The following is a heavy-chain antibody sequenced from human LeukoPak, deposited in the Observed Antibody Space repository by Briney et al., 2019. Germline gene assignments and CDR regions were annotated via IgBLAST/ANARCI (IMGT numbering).Heavy chain of an antibody. D-gene: IGHD6-13*01. CDR3: ARGASYSSSWFLDY. Sequence: ASVKVSCTASGYTFTSYGISWVRQAPGQGLEWMGWINTNTGNPTYAQGFTGRFVFSLDTSVSTAYLQISSLKAEDTAVYYCARGASYSSSWFLDYWGQGTLVTVSS. CDR2: INTNTGNP. CDR1: GYTFTSYG. J-gene: IGHJ4*02. V-gene: IGHV7-4-1*02.